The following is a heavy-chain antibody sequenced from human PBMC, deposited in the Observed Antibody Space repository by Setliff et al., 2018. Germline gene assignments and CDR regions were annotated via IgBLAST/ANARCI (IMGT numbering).Heavy chain of an antibody. CDR2: IYHSGST. J-gene: IGHJ2*01. CDR1: GDSFSDYY. D-gene: IGHD2-2*01. V-gene: IGHV4-34*01. CDR3: ARAVPRGATPDYWYFDL. Sequence: SETLSLTCAVCGDSFSDYYWSWIRQPPGKGLEWIEEIYHSGSTYFNPSLKSRVTISVDTSKNQFSLKLNSVTAADTTVYYCARAVPRGATPDYWYFDLWGRGTLVTVSS.